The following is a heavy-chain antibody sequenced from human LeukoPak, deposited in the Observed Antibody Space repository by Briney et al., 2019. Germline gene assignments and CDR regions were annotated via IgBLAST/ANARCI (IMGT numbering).Heavy chain of an antibody. CDR1: GFTFSSYG. J-gene: IGHJ6*03. V-gene: IGHV3-30*02. CDR2: IRYDGSNK. D-gene: IGHD1-7*01. CDR3: ARGGRYNWNSQPIYSYYYMDV. Sequence: GGSLRLSCAASGFTFSSYGMHWVRQAPGKGLEWVAFIRYDGSNKYYADSVKGRFTISRDNSKNTLYLQMNSLRAEDTAVYYCARGGRYNWNSQPIYSYYYMDVWGKGTTVTVSS.